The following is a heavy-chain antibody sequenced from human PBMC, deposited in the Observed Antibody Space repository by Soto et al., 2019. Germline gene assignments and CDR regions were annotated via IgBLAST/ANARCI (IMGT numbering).Heavy chain of an antibody. CDR1: GFTVSSNY. D-gene: IGHD2-8*01. CDR3: ARVTPDCTNGLCYFDN. CDR2: IYSGGST. V-gene: IGHV3-53*01. Sequence: GGSLRLSCAASGFTVSSNYMSWVRQAPGKGLEWVSVIYSGGSTYYADSVKGRFTISRDNSKNTVYLQMNSLRNEDTAVYYCARVTPDCTNGLCYFDNWGQGTLVTVSS. J-gene: IGHJ4*02.